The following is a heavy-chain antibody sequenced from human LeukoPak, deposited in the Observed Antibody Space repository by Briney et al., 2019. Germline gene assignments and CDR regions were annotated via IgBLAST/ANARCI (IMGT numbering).Heavy chain of an antibody. CDR2: INHSGST. J-gene: IGHJ5*02. CDR1: GGSFSGYY. Sequence: PSETLSLTCAVYGGSFSGYYWSWIRQPPGKGLEWIGEINHSGSTNYNPSLKSRVTISVDTSKNQFSLKLSSVTAADTAVYYCARQYGDYGINWFDPWGQGTLVTVSS. D-gene: IGHD4-17*01. CDR3: ARQYGDYGINWFDP. V-gene: IGHV4-34*01.